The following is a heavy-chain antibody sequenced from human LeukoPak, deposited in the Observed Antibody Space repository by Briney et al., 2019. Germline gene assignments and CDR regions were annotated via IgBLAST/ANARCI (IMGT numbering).Heavy chain of an antibody. CDR3: AKGGWELL. V-gene: IGHV3-23*01. CDR1: GFTFSSLA. J-gene: IGHJ4*02. D-gene: IGHD1-26*01. Sequence: PGGSLRLSCAASGFTFSSLAMSWVRQAPGKGLEWVSAISGSGGTTYFADSVKGRFTISRDNSKNTLDLQMSSLRAEDTAVYYCAKGGWELLGGQGTLVTVSS. CDR2: ISGSGGTT.